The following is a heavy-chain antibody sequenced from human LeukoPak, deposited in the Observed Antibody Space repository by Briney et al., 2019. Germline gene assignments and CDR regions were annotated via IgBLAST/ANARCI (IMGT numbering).Heavy chain of an antibody. J-gene: IGHJ6*02. D-gene: IGHD5-12*01. CDR2: IIPIFGTA. Sequence: SVKVSCKASGGTFSSYAISWVRQAPGQGLEWMGGIIPIFGTANYAQKFQGRVTITADESTSTAYMELSSLRSEDTAVYYCARVKVATITYYYHYGMDVWGQGTTVTVSS. CDR3: ARVKVATITYYYHYGMDV. CDR1: GGTFSSYA. V-gene: IGHV1-69*13.